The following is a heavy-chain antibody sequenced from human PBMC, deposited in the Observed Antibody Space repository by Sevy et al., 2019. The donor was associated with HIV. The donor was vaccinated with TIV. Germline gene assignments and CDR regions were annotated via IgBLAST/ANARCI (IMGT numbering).Heavy chain of an antibody. J-gene: IGHJ3*02. CDR3: AREDGYNYAFDI. D-gene: IGHD5-12*01. V-gene: IGHV3-21*01. Sequence: GGSLRLSCAASGFTFSSYSMNWVRQAPGKGLEWVSSISSSSSYIYYAASVKGRFTIYRDNAKNSLYLQMNSLRAEDTAVYYCAREDGYNYAFDIWGQGTMVTVSS. CDR2: ISSSSSYI. CDR1: GFTFSSYS.